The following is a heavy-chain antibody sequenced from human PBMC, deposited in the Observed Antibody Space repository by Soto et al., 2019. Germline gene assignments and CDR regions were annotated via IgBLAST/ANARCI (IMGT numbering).Heavy chain of an antibody. CDR3: ARDKITGLFDY. CDR1: GGSISNSNYY. Sequence: PSETLSLTCNVSGGSISNSNYYWGWIRQPPGKGLEWIGSIYYTGNTYYNPSLKSRVTISVDTSKNQFSLKLGSVTAADTAVYYCARDKITGLFDYWGQGTLVTVSS. D-gene: IGHD2-8*02. J-gene: IGHJ4*02. V-gene: IGHV4-39*02. CDR2: IYYTGNT.